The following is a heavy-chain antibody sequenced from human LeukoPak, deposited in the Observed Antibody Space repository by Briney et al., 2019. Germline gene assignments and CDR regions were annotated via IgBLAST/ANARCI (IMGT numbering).Heavy chain of an antibody. V-gene: IGHV1-69*13. Sequence: SVKVSCKASGGTFSSYAISWVRQAPGQGLEWMGGIIPIFGTANYAQKFQGRVTITADESTSTAYMELSSLRSEDTAVYYCARDRYFYDILTGYFVPSYYYYGMDVWGQGTTVTVSS. CDR1: GGTFSSYA. D-gene: IGHD3-9*01. CDR3: ARDRYFYDILTGYFVPSYYYYGMDV. CDR2: IIPIFGTA. J-gene: IGHJ6*02.